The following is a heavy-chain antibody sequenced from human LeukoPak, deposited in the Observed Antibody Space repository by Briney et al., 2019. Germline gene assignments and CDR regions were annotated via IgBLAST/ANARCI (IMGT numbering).Heavy chain of an antibody. CDR1: GFTFSEFA. V-gene: IGHV3-33*01. J-gene: IGHJ4*02. CDR2: IWYDGSDK. D-gene: IGHD6-13*01. Sequence: PGGSLRLSCVTSGFTFSEFAMHWVRQVPGKGLEWVAAIWYDGSDKYYADSVKGRFTISRDNSKNTLYLQMNSLRAEDTAVYYCARDQIAAAGIDYWGQGTLVTVSS. CDR3: ARDQIAAAGIDY.